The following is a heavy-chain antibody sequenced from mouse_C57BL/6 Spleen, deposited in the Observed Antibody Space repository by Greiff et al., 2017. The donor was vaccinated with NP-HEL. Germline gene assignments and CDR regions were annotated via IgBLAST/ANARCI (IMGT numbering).Heavy chain of an antibody. V-gene: IGHV5-9-1*02. CDR2: ISSGGDYI. D-gene: IGHD2-4*01. CDR1: GFTFSSYA. CDR3: TRDKGSYDSGGFAY. Sequence: EVKLVESGEGLVKPGGSLKLSCAASGFTFSSYAMSWVRQTPEKRLEWVAYISSGGDYIYYADTVKGRFTISRDNARNTLYLQMSSLKSEDTAMYYCTRDKGSYDSGGFAYWGQGTLVTVSA. J-gene: IGHJ3*01.